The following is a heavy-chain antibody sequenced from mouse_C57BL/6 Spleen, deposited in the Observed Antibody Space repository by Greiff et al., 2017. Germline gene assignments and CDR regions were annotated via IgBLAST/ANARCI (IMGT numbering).Heavy chain of an antibody. CDR1: GFTFSDYY. CDR3: ARHGDYDWYFEV. CDR2: ISDGGGST. J-gene: IGHJ1*03. V-gene: IGHV5-12*01. Sequence: EVQLVESGGGLVQPGGSLKLSCAASGFTFSDYYMSWVRQTPEKRLEWVAYISDGGGSTYYPDTVKGRFTISSDNAKNTLYLQMSSLKSEDTAMYYCARHGDYDWYFEVWGTGTSVTVSS. D-gene: IGHD2-4*01.